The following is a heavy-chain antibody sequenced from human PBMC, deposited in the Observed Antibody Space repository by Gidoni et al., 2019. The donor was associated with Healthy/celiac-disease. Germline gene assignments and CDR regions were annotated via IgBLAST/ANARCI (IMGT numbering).Heavy chain of an antibody. D-gene: IGHD3-10*01. V-gene: IGHV3-9*01. CDR2: ISWNSGSI. CDR3: AKGLITMVQGVIDY. CDR1: GFTFDDYA. J-gene: IGHJ4*02. Sequence: EVQLVESGGGLVQPGRSLRLSCAASGFTFDDYAMHWVRQAPGKGLEWVSGISWNSGSIGYADSVKGRFTISRDNAKNSLYLQMNSLRAEDTALYYCAKGLITMVQGVIDYWGQGTLVTVSS.